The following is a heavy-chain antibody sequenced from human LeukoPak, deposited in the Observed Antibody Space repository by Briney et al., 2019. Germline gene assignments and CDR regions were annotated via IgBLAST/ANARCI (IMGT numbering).Heavy chain of an antibody. CDR1: GHTFTDYH. D-gene: IGHD6-19*01. J-gene: IGHJ4*02. Sequence: ASVKVSCKASGHTFTDYHIHWVRQAPGQGLEWMGWINPNSGGTNYAGKFHGRVTMTRDTSITTAYMELSGLRSADTAVYYCARFRHVAVAGTPHFDFWGQGTLVTVSS. CDR3: ARFRHVAVAGTPHFDF. CDR2: INPNSGGT. V-gene: IGHV1-2*02.